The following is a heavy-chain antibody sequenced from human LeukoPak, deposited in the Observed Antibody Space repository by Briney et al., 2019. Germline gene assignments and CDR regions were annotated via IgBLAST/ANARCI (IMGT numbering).Heavy chain of an antibody. CDR2: IIPILGIA. J-gene: IGHJ4*02. CDR1: GGTFSSYA. V-gene: IGHV1-69*04. D-gene: IGHD2-2*02. Sequence: SVKVSCKASGGTFSSYAISWVRQAPGQGLEWMGRIIPILGIANYAQKFQGRVTITADKSTSTAYMELSSLRSEDTAVYYCARDLCEGTSCYRMRDFDYWGQGTLVTVSS. CDR3: ARDLCEGTSCYRMRDFDY.